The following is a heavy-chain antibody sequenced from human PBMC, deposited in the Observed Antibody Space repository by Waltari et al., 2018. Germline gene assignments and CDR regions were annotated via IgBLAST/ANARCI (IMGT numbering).Heavy chain of an antibody. Sequence: QVQLQQWGAGLLKPSETLSLTCAVYGGSFSGYYWRWIRQPPGKGLGWIGEINHSGSTNYNPSLKSRVTISVDTSKNQFSLKLSSVTAADMAVYYCARGQISTVTYYYYYYMDVWGKGTTVTVSS. D-gene: IGHD4-17*01. CDR1: GGSFSGYY. J-gene: IGHJ6*03. CDR2: INHSGST. V-gene: IGHV4-34*01. CDR3: ARGQISTVTYYYYYYMDV.